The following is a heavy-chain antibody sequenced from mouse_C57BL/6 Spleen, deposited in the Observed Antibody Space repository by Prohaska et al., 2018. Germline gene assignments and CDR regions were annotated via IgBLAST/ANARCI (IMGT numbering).Heavy chain of an antibody. CDR2: IHPNSGST. CDR1: GYTFTSYW. V-gene: IGHV1-64*01. Sequence: QVQLQQPGAELVKPGASVKLSCKASGYTFTSYWMHWVKQRPGQGLEWIGMIHPNSGSTNYNEKFKSKATLTVDKSSSTAYMELRSLTSEDSAVYYCARPGYFDVWGTGTTVTVSS. CDR3: ARPGYFDV. J-gene: IGHJ1*03.